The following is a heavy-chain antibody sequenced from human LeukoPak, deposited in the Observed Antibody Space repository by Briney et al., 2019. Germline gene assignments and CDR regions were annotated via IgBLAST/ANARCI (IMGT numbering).Heavy chain of an antibody. CDR1: GLTFSRYS. CDR2: ISSTTSSI. D-gene: IGHD1-1*01. Sequence: PGGSLRLSCAASGLTFSRYSMHWVRQAPGKGLGWVSYISSTTSSITYADSVKGRFTISRDNAKNSLYLHMNSLRAEDTAVYYCSKKGQADNDGKPDWGQGTLVTVSS. V-gene: IGHV3-48*01. CDR3: SKKGQADNDGKPD. J-gene: IGHJ4*02.